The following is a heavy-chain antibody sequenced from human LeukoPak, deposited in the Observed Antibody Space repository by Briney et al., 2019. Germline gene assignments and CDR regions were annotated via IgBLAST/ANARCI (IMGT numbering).Heavy chain of an antibody. V-gene: IGHV4-34*01. D-gene: IGHD3-10*01. CDR2: INHSGST. J-gene: IGHJ4*02. CDR1: GGSFSGYY. Sequence: SETLSLTCAVYGGSFSGYYWSWIRQPPGKGLEWIGEINHSGSTNYNPSLKSRVTISVDTSKHQFSLKLSSVTAADTAMYYCARVRNYYGSGSDYGGRYFDYWGQGTLVTVSS. CDR3: ARVRNYYGSGSDYGGRYFDY.